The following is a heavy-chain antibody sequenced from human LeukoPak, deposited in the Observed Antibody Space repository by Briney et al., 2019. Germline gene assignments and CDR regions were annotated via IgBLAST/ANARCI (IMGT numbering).Heavy chain of an antibody. CDR3: AKVVVRSFPHFDS. J-gene: IGHJ4*02. D-gene: IGHD6-6*01. CDR2: ISGSGGNT. CDR1: GFTLSNYA. Sequence: GGSLRLSCAPSGFTLSNYAMNWVRQSPEKGLEWVSGISGSGGNTYYADSVKGRFTISRDNSKNTLYLQMNSLRAEDTAVYYCAKVVVRSFPHFDSWGQGTLVTVSS. V-gene: IGHV3-23*01.